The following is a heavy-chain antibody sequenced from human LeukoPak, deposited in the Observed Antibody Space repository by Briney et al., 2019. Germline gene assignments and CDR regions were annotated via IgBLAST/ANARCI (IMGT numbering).Heavy chain of an antibody. Sequence: PGGSLRLSCAASGFTFSSYAMSWVRQAPGKGLEWVSAISGSGGSTYYADSVKGRFTISRDNSKNTLYLQMNSLRAEDTAVYYCAKVFHYYDSSGYFPSGYWGQGNLVTVSS. D-gene: IGHD3-22*01. CDR1: GFTFSSYA. CDR3: AKVFHYYDSSGYFPSGY. J-gene: IGHJ4*02. CDR2: ISGSGGST. V-gene: IGHV3-23*01.